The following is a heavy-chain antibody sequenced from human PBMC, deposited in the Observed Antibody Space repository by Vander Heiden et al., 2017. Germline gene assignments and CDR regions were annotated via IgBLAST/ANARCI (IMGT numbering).Heavy chain of an antibody. CDR3: ASGGSYSAI. CDR2: IKQDGSEE. J-gene: IGHJ3*02. D-gene: IGHD1-26*01. V-gene: IGHV3-7*01. CDR1: GFTCTSYS. Sequence: EVQLVESGGGLVQPGGCLRLSCAASGFTCTSYSLSWGRQAPGKGLEWVASIKQDGSEEYYVDSVKGRFTISRDNAKNSLYLQMHSLRAEDTAVYYCASGGSYSAIWGQGTMVTVSS.